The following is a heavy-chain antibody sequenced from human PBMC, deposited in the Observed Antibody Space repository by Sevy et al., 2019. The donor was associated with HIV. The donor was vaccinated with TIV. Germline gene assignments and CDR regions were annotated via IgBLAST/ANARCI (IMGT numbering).Heavy chain of an antibody. CDR3: ARFRYSGYDSPFDY. J-gene: IGHJ4*02. V-gene: IGHV4-31*03. CDR1: GGSISSGGYY. D-gene: IGHD5-12*01. CDR2: FYYSGST. Sequence: SETLSLTCTVSGGSISSGGYYWSWIRQHPGKGLEWIGYFYYSGSTYYNPSLKSRVTISVDTSKNQFSLKLSSVTAADAAVYYCARFRYSGYDSPFDYWGQGTLVTVSS.